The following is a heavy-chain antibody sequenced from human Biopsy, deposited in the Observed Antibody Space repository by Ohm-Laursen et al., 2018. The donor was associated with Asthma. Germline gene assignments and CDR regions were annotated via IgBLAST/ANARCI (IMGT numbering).Heavy chain of an antibody. CDR1: GGSMSSSSYY. CDR2: ISYTGSA. D-gene: IGHD7-27*01. V-gene: IGHV4-39*01. CDR3: ARHWDWGSFFDY. J-gene: IGHJ4*02. Sequence: SDTLSLTWPVSGGSMSSSSYYWGWIRQPPGKGPEWMGSISYTGSAYHNPSLKSRVTISVDTSKNHFSLKLSSVTAADTAVYYCARHWDWGSFFDYWGQGTPLTVSS.